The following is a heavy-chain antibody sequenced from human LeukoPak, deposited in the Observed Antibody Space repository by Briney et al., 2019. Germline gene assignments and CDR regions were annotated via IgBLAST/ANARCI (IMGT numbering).Heavy chain of an antibody. CDR2: FDPEDGET. J-gene: IGHJ3*02. CDR1: GYTLTELS. CDR3: ATARGSGSFPDAFDI. Sequence: ASVKVSCKVSGYTLTELSMHWVRQAPGKGLEWMGGFDPEDGETIYAQKLQGRVTMTEDTSTDTAYMELSSLRSEDTAVYYCATARGSGSFPDAFDIWGQGTMVTVSS. V-gene: IGHV1-24*01. D-gene: IGHD3-10*01.